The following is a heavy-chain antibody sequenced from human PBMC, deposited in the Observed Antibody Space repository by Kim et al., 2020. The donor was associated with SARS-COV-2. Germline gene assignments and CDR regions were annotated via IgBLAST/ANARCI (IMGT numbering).Heavy chain of an antibody. CDR3: ARFSYYDSSVVPY. J-gene: IGHJ4*02. V-gene: IGHV3-30*04. D-gene: IGHD3-22*01. CDR1: GFTFSSYA. CDR2: ISYDGSNK. Sequence: GGSLRLSCAASGFTFSSYAMHWVRQAPGKGLEWVAVISYDGSNKYYADSVKGRFTISRDNSKNTLYLQMNSLRAEDTAVYYCARFSYYDSSVVPYWGQGTLVTVSS.